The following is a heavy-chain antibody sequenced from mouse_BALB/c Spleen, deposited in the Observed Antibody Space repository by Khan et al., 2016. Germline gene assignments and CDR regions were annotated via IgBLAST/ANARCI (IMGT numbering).Heavy chain of an antibody. J-gene: IGHJ3*01. Sequence: QVQLKQSGPGLVAPSQSLSITCTVSGFSLTNSGVHWVRQPPGKGLDWLGVIWAGGSTDYNSALMSRLSITNDNSQNQVFLKMNSLQTDDTAMYSCARDDQDYDAWFASWGQGTLVTVSA. V-gene: IGHV2-9*02. D-gene: IGHD2-4*01. CDR2: IWAGGST. CDR1: GFSLTNSG. CDR3: ARDDQDYDAWFAS.